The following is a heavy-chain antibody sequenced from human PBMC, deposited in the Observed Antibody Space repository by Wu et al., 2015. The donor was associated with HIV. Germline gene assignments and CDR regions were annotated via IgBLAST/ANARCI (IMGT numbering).Heavy chain of an antibody. Sequence: QVQLVQSGAEVKKPGSSVTVSCEASGGTFSTYAISWVRQAPGQGPEWMGRIIPVFDTTNYAQKFQGRVTITAAESRNTVYMEMTSLKSDDTAVYYCARDRDGRNYGSAFDIVGPRDKWSPSLQ. V-gene: IGHV1-69*13. CDR3: ARDRDGRNYGSAFDI. D-gene: IGHD3-10*01. CDR1: GGTFSTYA. J-gene: IGHJ3*02. CDR2: IIPVFDTT.